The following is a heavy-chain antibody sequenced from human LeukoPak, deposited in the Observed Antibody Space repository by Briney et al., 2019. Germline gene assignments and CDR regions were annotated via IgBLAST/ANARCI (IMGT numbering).Heavy chain of an antibody. CDR1: GFTFSTYN. V-gene: IGHV3-21*01. CDR2: ITSSSSYI. CDR3: ARTSRGGVGATCFDY. Sequence: GGSLRLSCAASGFTFSTYNMNWVRQAPGKGLEWVSSITSSSSYIYYADSVKGRFTISRDNAKNSLYLQMNSLRAEDTAVYYCARTSRGGVGATCFDYWGQGTLVTVSS. D-gene: IGHD1-26*01. J-gene: IGHJ4*02.